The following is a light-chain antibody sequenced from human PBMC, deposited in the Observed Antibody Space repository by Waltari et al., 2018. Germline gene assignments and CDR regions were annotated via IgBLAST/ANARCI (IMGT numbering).Light chain of an antibody. J-gene: IGLJ1*01. CDR2: DVS. V-gene: IGLV2-14*03. CDR3: SSYSTSITPYV. Sequence: QSALTQPASVSGSPGQSITISCTGSSSDIGDYNHVSWYQQPPGKAPKLMIYDVSSRPSGVSNRFFGSKSGTTASLTVSGLQAEDEAVYFCSSYSTSITPYVFGAGTKVTVL. CDR1: SSDIGDYNH.